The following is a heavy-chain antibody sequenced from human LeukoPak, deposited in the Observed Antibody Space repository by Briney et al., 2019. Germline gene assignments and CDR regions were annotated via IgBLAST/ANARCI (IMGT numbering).Heavy chain of an antibody. V-gene: IGHV3-33*01. Sequence: GGSLRLSCAASGFTFSSYGMHWVRQAPGKGLEWVAVIWYDGSNKYYADSVKGRFTISRDNSKNTLYLQMNSLRAEDTAVYYCARNSRGYYYXSSPPVWGQGTLVTVSS. CDR2: IWYDGSNK. J-gene: IGHJ4*02. CDR3: ARNSRGYYYXSSPPV. D-gene: IGHD3-22*01. CDR1: GFTFSSYG.